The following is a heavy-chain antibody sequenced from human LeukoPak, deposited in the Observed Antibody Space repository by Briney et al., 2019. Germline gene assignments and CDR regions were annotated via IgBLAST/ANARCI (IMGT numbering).Heavy chain of an antibody. Sequence: GGSLRLSCAASGFTFSSYGMHWVRQAPGKGLEWVAVISYDGSNKYYADSVKGRFTISRDNSKNTLYLQMNSLRAKDTAVYYCAKGRIAARPYNWFDPWGQGTLVTVSS. CDR1: GFTFSSYG. V-gene: IGHV3-30*18. D-gene: IGHD6-6*01. J-gene: IGHJ5*02. CDR2: ISYDGSNK. CDR3: AKGRIAARPYNWFDP.